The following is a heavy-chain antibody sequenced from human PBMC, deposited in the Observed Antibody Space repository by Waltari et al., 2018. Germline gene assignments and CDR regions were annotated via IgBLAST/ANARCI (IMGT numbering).Heavy chain of an antibody. CDR1: GYTFTSYA. J-gene: IGHJ6*02. V-gene: IGHV1-3*01. D-gene: IGHD3-3*01. Sequence: QVQLVQSGAEVKKPGASVKVSCKASGYTFTSYAMHWVRQAPGQRLEWMGWINAGNGNTKYSQKFQGRVTITRDTSASTAYMELSSLRSEDTAVYYCARDPREGGYYNYYYGMDVWGQGTTVTVSS. CDR2: INAGNGNT. CDR3: ARDPREGGYYNYYYGMDV.